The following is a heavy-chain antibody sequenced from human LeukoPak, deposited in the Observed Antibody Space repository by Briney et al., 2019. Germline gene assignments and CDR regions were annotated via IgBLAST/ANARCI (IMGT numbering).Heavy chain of an antibody. CDR2: ISSGSSYI. CDR1: GFIFSSYN. CDR3: ARVTTFHYFYMDV. V-gene: IGHV3-21*01. J-gene: IGHJ6*03. D-gene: IGHD4-17*01. Sequence: AGGSLRLSCAASGFIFSSYNMNWVRQAPGKGLEWVSSISSGSSYIYYADSVKGRFTISRDNAKNSLYLQMNSLRAEDTAVYYCARVTTFHYFYMDVWGKGTTVTVSS.